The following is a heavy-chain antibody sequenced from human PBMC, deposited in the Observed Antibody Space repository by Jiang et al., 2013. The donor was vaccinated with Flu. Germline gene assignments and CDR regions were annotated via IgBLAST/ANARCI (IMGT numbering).Heavy chain of an antibody. CDR1: GYTFNTYD. D-gene: IGHD3-22*01. V-gene: IGHV1-18*01. Sequence: SGAEVKKPGASVKVSCKASGYTFNTYDISWVRQAPGQGLERMGWISGNNGKTHYAEKLQDRVTMTTDTSTGTAYMELRSLRSDDTAVYYCARDRWAYYDSYGYDSWGQGTLVTVSS. CDR2: ISGNNGKT. CDR3: ARDRWAYYDSYGYDS. J-gene: IGHJ4*02.